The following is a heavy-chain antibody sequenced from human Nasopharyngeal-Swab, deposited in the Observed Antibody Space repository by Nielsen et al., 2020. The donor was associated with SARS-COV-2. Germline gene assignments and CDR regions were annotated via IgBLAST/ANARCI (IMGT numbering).Heavy chain of an antibody. J-gene: IGHJ6*04. V-gene: IGHV4-59*08. CDR3: ARHFRGGDV. D-gene: IGHD3-10*01. CDR2: IYYTGST. Sequence: SETLSLTCTVSGGSISPYYWGWIRQPPGKGLEWIGYIYYTGSTNYNPSLKSRLTISVDRSKNQFSLGLSSVTAADTAVYYCARHFRGGDVWGNGTTVTVSS. CDR1: GGSISPYY.